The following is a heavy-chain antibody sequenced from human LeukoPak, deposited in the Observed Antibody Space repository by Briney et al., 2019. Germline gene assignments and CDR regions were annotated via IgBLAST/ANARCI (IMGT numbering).Heavy chain of an antibody. D-gene: IGHD3-10*01. J-gene: IGHJ6*03. V-gene: IGHV4-59*01. CDR1: GGSISSYY. CDR3: ARGPATMVRGHYYYMDV. CDR2: IYYSGST. Sequence: SETLSLTCTVSGGSISSYYWSWIRQPPGKGLEWIGYIYYSGSTNYNPSLKSRVTISVDTSKNQFSLKLSSVTAADTAVYYCARGPATMVRGHYYYMDVWGKGTTVTVSS.